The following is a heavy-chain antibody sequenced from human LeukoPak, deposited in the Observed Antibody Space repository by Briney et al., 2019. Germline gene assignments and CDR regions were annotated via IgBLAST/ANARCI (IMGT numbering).Heavy chain of an antibody. CDR2: ISSSSSYI. Sequence: GGSLRLSCAASGFTFSSYSMNWVRQAPGKGPEWVSSISSSSSYIYYADSVKGRFTISRDNAKNSLYLQMNSLRAEDTAVYYCARDKGNGMDVWGKGTTVTVSS. V-gene: IGHV3-21*01. CDR1: GFTFSSYS. J-gene: IGHJ6*04. CDR3: ARDKGNGMDV.